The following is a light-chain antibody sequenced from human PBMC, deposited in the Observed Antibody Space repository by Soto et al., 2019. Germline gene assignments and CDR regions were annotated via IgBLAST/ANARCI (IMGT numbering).Light chain of an antibody. CDR3: QHYGSPVT. CDR2: GTG. V-gene: IGKV3-20*01. CDR1: ESVSSHY. Sequence: EIVLTQSPGTLSLSPGERATLSCRASESVSSHYIGWYQQRRGQAPRLLIYGTGNRAPGIPDRFSGDGAGADFTLTISRLDEEVAAVYCYQHYGSPVTFGGGTKVEIK. J-gene: IGKJ4*01.